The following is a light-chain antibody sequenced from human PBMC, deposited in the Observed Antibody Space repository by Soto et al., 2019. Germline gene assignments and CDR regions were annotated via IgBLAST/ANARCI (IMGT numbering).Light chain of an antibody. J-gene: IGKJ1*01. CDR2: GAS. CDR3: QQYGSSPRWT. CDR1: QSVSNK. V-gene: IGKV3-20*01. Sequence: MKQSPATLSVSTGERVTLSCRASQSVSNKLAWYQQKPGQAPGLLIYGASSRATGIPDRFSGSGSGTDFTLTISRLEPEDFAVYYCQQYGSSPRWTFGQGTKV.